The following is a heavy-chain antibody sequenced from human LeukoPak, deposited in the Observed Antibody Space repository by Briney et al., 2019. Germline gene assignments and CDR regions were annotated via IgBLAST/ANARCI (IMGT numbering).Heavy chain of an antibody. CDR2: MNPNSGNT. D-gene: IGHD3-22*01. Sequence: GASVKVSCKASGYTFTSYDINWVRQATGQGLEWMGWMNPNSGNTGYAQKFQGRVTITRNTSISTAYMELSSLRSEDTAVYYCAKGSSGYYHRSYNWFDPWGQGTLVIVSS. CDR1: GYTFTSYD. J-gene: IGHJ5*02. CDR3: AKGSSGYYHRSYNWFDP. V-gene: IGHV1-8*03.